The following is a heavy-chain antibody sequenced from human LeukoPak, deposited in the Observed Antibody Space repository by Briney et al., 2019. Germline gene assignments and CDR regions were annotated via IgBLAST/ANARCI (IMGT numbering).Heavy chain of an antibody. Sequence: GESLKISCKGSGYSFTSYWIGWVRQMPGKGLEWMGIIYPGDSDTRYSPSFQGQVTISADKSVSTAYLQWSSLKASDTAMYYCATWGVTEHQKRPADAFDIWGQGTMVTVSS. D-gene: IGHD3-16*01. V-gene: IGHV5-51*01. CDR1: GYSFTSYW. CDR3: ATWGVTEHQKRPADAFDI. CDR2: IYPGDSDT. J-gene: IGHJ3*02.